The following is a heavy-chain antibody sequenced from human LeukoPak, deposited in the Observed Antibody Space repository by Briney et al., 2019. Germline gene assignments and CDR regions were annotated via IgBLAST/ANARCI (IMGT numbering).Heavy chain of an antibody. CDR3: ARDPGLYSGEADY. D-gene: IGHD1-26*01. J-gene: IGHJ4*02. V-gene: IGHV1-18*01. CDR1: GYTFTSYG. CDR2: ISAYKGNT. Sequence: ASVKVSCKASGYTFTSYGFSWVRQPPAQGLGGVGWISAYKGNTNYAQKIQGRVNMTTHTSTSTAYMELRSLRSDDTAVYYCARDPGLYSGEADYWGQGTLVTVPS.